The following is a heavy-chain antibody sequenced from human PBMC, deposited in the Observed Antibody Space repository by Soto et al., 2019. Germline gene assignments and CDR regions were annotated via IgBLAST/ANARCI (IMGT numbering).Heavy chain of an antibody. CDR2: IRMSGSNV. Sequence: PGGSRRLSCAASGFTFGNYEMNWVRQAPGKGLEWVASIRMSGSNVYYADSVKGRFTVSRDKAKNTMYLQMNRLRDEDTAIYYCARGYAGGWSRGGYFDYWGPGTLVTVSS. CDR1: GFTFGNYE. V-gene: IGHV3-48*03. D-gene: IGHD6-19*01. CDR3: ARGYAGGWSRGGYFDY. J-gene: IGHJ4*02.